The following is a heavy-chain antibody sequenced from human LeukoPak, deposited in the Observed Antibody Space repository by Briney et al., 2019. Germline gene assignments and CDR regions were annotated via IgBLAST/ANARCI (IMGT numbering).Heavy chain of an antibody. D-gene: IGHD4-17*01. CDR1: GGSFSSHY. V-gene: IGHV4-59*11. J-gene: IGHJ3*02. CDR3: ARDPTTVAKGLDI. CDR2: ISYIGST. Sequence: SETLSLTCTVSGGSFSSHYWSWIRQPPGKGLEWIGYISYIGSTNYNPSLKSRVTISVDTSKNQFSLKLSSVTAADTAVYYCARDPTTVAKGLDIWGQGTMVTVSS.